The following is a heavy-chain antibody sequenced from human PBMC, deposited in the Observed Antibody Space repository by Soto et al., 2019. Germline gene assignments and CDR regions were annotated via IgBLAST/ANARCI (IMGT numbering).Heavy chain of an antibody. J-gene: IGHJ4*02. D-gene: IGHD6-19*01. Sequence: GASVKVSCTASGYTFTSYGISWVRQAPGQGLEWMGWISAYNGNTNYAQKLQGRVTMTTDTSTSTAYMELRSLRSDDTAVYYCAREGEQWLVEYFDYWGQGTLVTVSS. CDR1: GYTFTSYG. CDR2: ISAYNGNT. V-gene: IGHV1-18*01. CDR3: AREGEQWLVEYFDY.